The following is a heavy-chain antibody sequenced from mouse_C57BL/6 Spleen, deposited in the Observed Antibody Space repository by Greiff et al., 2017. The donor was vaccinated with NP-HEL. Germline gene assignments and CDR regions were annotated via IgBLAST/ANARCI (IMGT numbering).Heavy chain of an antibody. Sequence: QVQLQQSGAELARPGASVKLSCKASGYTFTSYGISWVKQRTGQGLEWIGEIYPRSGNTYYNEKFKGKATLTADKSSSTAYMELSSLTSEDSAVYFCARDEYYSRDYWGQGTSVTVAS. CDR2: IYPRSGNT. V-gene: IGHV1-81*01. D-gene: IGHD1-1*01. CDR1: GYTFTSYG. CDR3: ARDEYYSRDY. J-gene: IGHJ4*01.